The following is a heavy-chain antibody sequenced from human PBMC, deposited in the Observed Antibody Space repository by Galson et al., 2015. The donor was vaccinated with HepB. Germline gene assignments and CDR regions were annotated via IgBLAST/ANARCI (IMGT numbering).Heavy chain of an antibody. V-gene: IGHV3-23*01. D-gene: IGHD3-10*01. CDR1: EVTFGTFA. Sequence: SLRLSCSASEVTFGTFAMTWVRQSAGKGLEWVSTITAGGDVIDYADSVKGRFTLSRDNSKNTLFLQMSSLRPEDTAVYYCARDRVPSGDAYYYAMDVWGQGTTVTGS. J-gene: IGHJ6*02. CDR3: ARDRVPSGDAYYYAMDV. CDR2: ITAGGDVI.